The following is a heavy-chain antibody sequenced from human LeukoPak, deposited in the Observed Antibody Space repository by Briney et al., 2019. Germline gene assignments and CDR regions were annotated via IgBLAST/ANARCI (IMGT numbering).Heavy chain of an antibody. J-gene: IGHJ6*02. D-gene: IGHD1-26*01. CDR2: ISAYNGNT. CDR1: GYTFTSYG. V-gene: IGHV1-18*01. CDR3: ARDLFGATSYYYYGMDV. Sequence: ASVKVSYKASGYTFTSYGISWVRQAPGQGLEWMGWISAYNGNTNYAQKLQGRVTMTTDTSTSTAYMELRSLRSDDTAVCYCARDLFGATSYYYYGMDVWGQGTTVTVSS.